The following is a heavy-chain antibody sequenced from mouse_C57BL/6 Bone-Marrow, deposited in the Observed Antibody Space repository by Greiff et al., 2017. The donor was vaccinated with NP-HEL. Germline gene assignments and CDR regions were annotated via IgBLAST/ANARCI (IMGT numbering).Heavy chain of an antibody. J-gene: IGHJ4*01. CDR2: IDPENGDT. V-gene: IGHV14-4*01. CDR1: GFNIKDDY. Sequence: VQLQQSGAELVRPGASVSLSCTASGFNIKDDYMHWVKQRPEQGLEWIGWIDPENGDTEYASKFQGQATITADTSSNTAYLQLSSLTSEDTAVYYCTTYYGSSFMDYWGQGTSVTVSS. D-gene: IGHD1-1*01. CDR3: TTYYGSSFMDY.